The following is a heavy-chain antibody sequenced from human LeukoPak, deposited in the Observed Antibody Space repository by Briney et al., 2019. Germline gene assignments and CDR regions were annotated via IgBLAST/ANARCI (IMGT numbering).Heavy chain of an antibody. CDR3: ARDDSGSYYHNYFQH. V-gene: IGHV3-48*01. J-gene: IGHJ1*01. CDR2: ISSSSSTI. CDR1: GFTFSSYS. Sequence: GGSLRLSCAASGFTFSSYSMNWVRQAPGKGLEWVSYISSSSSTIYYADSVKGRFTISRDNAKNSLYLQMNSLRAEDTAVYYCARDDSGSYYHNYFQHWGQGTLVTVSS. D-gene: IGHD1-26*01.